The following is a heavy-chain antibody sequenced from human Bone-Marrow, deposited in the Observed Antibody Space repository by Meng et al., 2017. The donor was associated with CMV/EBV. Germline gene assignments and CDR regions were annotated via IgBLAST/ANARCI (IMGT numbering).Heavy chain of an antibody. Sequence: GGSLSPSCEASGLTFSRYRMNWVRRAPGKGMEWDASISSSGAYVYYADSVKGRFTISRDNAQNSLYLQMDSLRDEDTAVYYGARDVSPRISSYFAISYFYALDVWGQGTLVTVSS. CDR3: ARDVSPRISSYFAISYFYALDV. J-gene: IGHJ6*02. D-gene: IGHD2-21*01. CDR1: GLTFSRYR. V-gene: IGHV3-21*01. CDR2: ISSSGAYV.